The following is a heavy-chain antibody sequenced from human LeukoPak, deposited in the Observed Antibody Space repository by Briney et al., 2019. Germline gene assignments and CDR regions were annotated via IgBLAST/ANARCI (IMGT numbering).Heavy chain of an antibody. V-gene: IGHV4-59*08. CDR1: GGSISSYY. J-gene: IGHJ4*02. D-gene: IGHD6-19*01. Sequence: SETLSLTCPVSGGSISSYYWSWIRQPPGKGLEWIGYIYYSGSTNYNPPLKSRVTISVDTSKNQFSLKLSSVTAADTAVYYCARHSGWYDYWGQGTLVTVSS. CDR3: ARHSGWYDY. CDR2: IYYSGST.